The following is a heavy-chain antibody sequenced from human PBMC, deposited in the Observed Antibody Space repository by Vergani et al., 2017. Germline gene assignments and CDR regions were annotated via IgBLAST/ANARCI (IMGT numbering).Heavy chain of an antibody. J-gene: IGHJ4*02. CDR2: ISWNSGRI. V-gene: IGHV3-23*01. Sequence: EVHLLESGGGLVQSGGSLRLSCAASGFTFSNSAVSWVRQAPGRGLAWVSGISWNSGRIVYADSVKGRFSVSREDAKNTLFLQMDSLKVEDTAVYYCAGPQGTSAYYYGGFDYWGQGILVTVSS. D-gene: IGHD3-22*01. CDR1: GFTFSNSA. CDR3: AGPQGTSAYYYGGFDY.